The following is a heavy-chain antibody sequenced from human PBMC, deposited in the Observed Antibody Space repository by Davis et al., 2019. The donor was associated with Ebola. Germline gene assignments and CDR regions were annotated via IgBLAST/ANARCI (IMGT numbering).Heavy chain of an antibody. CDR2: ISSSSSTI. CDR1: GFTFSVYY. CDR3: AREMATTNDAFDI. V-gene: IGHV3-48*04. D-gene: IGHD5-24*01. J-gene: IGHJ3*02. Sequence: GESLKISCAASGFTFSVYYMNWVRQAPGKGLEWVSYISSSSSTIYYADSVKGRFTISRDNAKNTLYLQKNSLRVEDTAVYYCAREMATTNDAFDIWGQGTMVSVSS.